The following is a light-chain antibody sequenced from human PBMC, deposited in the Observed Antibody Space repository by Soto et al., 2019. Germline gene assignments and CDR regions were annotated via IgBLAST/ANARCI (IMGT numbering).Light chain of an antibody. V-gene: IGLV2-14*01. CDR1: SSDIGSYHY. J-gene: IGLJ1*01. Sequence: QSALIQPASVSGSPGQSITISCTGTSSDIGSYHYVSWYQHHPGESPKLIIYEVSNRPSGVFNRLSGSKSGNTASLTISWLQADDEADYYCCSRASSITYVFGSGTKVTVL. CDR2: EVS. CDR3: CSRASSITYV.